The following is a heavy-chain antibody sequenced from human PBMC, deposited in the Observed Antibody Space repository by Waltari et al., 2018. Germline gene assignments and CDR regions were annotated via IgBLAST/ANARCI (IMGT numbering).Heavy chain of an antibody. V-gene: IGHV4-59*01. Sequence: QVQLQESGPGLVKPSETLSLTCTVSGGSISSYYWSWIRQPPGKGLEWIGYIYYSGSSNYNPSLKSRVTISVDTSKNQFSLKLSSVTAADTAVYYCARSLRARRGNAFDIWGQGTMVTVSS. CDR2: IYYSGSS. CDR1: GGSISSYY. CDR3: ARSLRARRGNAFDI. J-gene: IGHJ3*02. D-gene: IGHD1-26*01.